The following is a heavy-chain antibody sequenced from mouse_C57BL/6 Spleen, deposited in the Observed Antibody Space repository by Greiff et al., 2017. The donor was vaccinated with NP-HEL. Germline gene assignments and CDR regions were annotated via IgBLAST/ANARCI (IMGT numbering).Heavy chain of an antibody. Sequence: EVKLVESGEGLVKPGGSLKLSCAASGFTFSSYAMSWVRQTPEKRLEWVAYISSGGDYIYYADTVKGRFTISRDNARNTLYLQMSSLKSEDTAMYYCTREGFTTVVGAWFAYWGQGTLVTVSA. J-gene: IGHJ3*01. CDR1: GFTFSSYA. CDR2: ISSGGDYI. D-gene: IGHD1-1*01. V-gene: IGHV5-9-1*02. CDR3: TREGFTTVVGAWFAY.